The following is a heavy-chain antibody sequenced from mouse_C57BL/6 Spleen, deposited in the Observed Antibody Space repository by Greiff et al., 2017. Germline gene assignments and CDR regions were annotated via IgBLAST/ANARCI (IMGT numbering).Heavy chain of an antibody. V-gene: IGHV1-82*01. CDR2: IYPGDGDT. CDR3: AGGGYSNAFAY. CDR1: GYAFSSSW. Sequence: VQRVESGPELVKPGASVKISCKASGYAFSSSWMNWVKQRPGKGLEWIGRIYPGDGDTNYNGKFKGKATLTADKSSSTAYMQLSSLTSEDSAVDYCAGGGYSNAFAYWGQGTLVTVSA. J-gene: IGHJ3*01. D-gene: IGHD2-5*01.